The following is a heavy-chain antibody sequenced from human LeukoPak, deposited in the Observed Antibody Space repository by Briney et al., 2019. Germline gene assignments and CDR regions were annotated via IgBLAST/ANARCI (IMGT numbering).Heavy chain of an antibody. D-gene: IGHD6-19*01. CDR3: AKAPYSSGWLAGVSGDY. V-gene: IGHV3-23*01. CDR2: ISGSGGST. CDR1: GFTFSSYA. Sequence: GGSLRLSCAASGFTFSSYAMSWVRQAPGKGLEWVSAISGSGGSTYYADSVKGRFTISRDNSKNTLYLQMNSLRAEDTAVYYCAKAPYSSGWLAGVSGDYWGQGTLVTVSS. J-gene: IGHJ4*02.